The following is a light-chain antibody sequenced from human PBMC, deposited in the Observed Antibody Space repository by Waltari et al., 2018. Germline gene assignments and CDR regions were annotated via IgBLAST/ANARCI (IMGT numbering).Light chain of an antibody. J-gene: IGLJ2*01. CDR3: AAWDDSLNGHVV. Sequence: QSVLTQPPSASGTPGQRVTISCSGSSSNLGSTIVNWYRQLPGTAPRLLISNNNQRPSGFPDRFSASKSGTSASLAVSGLQSEDEADYYCAAWDDSLNGHVVFGGGTKLTVL. CDR1: SSNLGSTI. CDR2: NNN. V-gene: IGLV1-44*01.